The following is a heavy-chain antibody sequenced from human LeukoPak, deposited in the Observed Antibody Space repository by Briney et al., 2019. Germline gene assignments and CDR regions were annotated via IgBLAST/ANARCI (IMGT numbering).Heavy chain of an antibody. CDR1: GFTFSSYA. CDR2: LTDSGGTT. Sequence: GGSLRLSCVASGFTFSSYAMGWVRQAPGKRPEWVSSLTDSGGTTYYVDSVKGRFTISRDNSKNTLYLHMNSLRAEDTAMYYCAKKRDAFDIWGQGTVVAVSS. J-gene: IGHJ3*02. CDR3: AKKRDAFDI. V-gene: IGHV3-23*01. D-gene: IGHD5-24*01.